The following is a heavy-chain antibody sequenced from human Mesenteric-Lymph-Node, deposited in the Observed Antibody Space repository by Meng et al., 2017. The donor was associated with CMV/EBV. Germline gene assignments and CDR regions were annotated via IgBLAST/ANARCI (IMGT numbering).Heavy chain of an antibody. D-gene: IGHD4-17*01. CDR2: ISYDGSNK. J-gene: IGHJ5*02. Sequence: GESLKISCAASGFTFSSYAMHWVRQAPGKGLEWVAVISYDGSNKYYADSMKGRFTISRDNSKNTLYLQMNSLRPEDTAVYYCSRANPTDYGDYGDNWFDPWGQGTLVTVSS. CDR3: SRANPTDYGDYGDNWFDP. V-gene: IGHV3-30*04. CDR1: GFTFSSYA.